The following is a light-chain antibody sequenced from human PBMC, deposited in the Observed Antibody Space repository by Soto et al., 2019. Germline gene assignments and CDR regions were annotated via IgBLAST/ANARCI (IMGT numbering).Light chain of an antibody. Sequence: EIVLTQSPGTLSLSPGERVTLSCRASQSVSSSYLAWYQQKPGQAPTLLIYSASSRATGIPDRFSGSGSGTDFTLTISRLEPEDFALYYCQQYGSSPPTFGQGTKVEIK. CDR1: QSVSSSY. V-gene: IGKV3-20*01. CDR2: SAS. CDR3: QQYGSSPPT. J-gene: IGKJ1*01.